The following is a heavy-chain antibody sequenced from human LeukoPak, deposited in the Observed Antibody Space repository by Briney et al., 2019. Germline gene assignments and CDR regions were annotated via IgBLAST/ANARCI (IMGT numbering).Heavy chain of an antibody. CDR1: GFTFSSCA. V-gene: IGHV3-23*01. CDR2: ISGSGGST. Sequence: GGSLRLSCAASGFTFSSCAMSWVRQAPGKGLEWVSAISGSGGSTYYADSVKGRFTISRDNSKNTLYLQMNSLRAEDTAVYYCAKSPVAGTSGDFDYWGQGTLVAVSS. D-gene: IGHD6-19*01. CDR3: AKSPVAGTSGDFDY. J-gene: IGHJ4*02.